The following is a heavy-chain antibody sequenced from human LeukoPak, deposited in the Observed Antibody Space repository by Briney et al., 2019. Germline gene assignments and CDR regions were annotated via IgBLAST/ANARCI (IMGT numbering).Heavy chain of an antibody. CDR1: GGTFSSYA. CDR3: ARDAPCSGGSCYSIRGGMDV. CDR2: IIPIFGTA. J-gene: IGHJ6*02. V-gene: IGHV1-69*13. D-gene: IGHD2-15*01. Sequence: ASVKVSCKASGGTFSSYAISWVRQAPGQGLEWMGGIIPIFGTANYAQKFQGRVTITAGESTSTAYMELSSLRSEDTAVYYCARDAPCSGGSCYSIRGGMDVWGQGTTVTVSS.